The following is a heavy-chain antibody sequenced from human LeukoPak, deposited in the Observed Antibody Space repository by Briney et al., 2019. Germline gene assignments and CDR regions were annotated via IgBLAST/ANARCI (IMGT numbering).Heavy chain of an antibody. Sequence: SSETLSLTCTVSGGSISSYYWSWIRQPPGKGLEWIGYIYYTGTTNYNPSLNSRVTISVDTSKNQFSLKLSSVAAADTAVCYCARVNSAWYGALDYWGQGTMVTVSS. J-gene: IGHJ4*02. D-gene: IGHD6-19*01. CDR3: ARVNSAWYGALDY. CDR1: GGSISSYY. V-gene: IGHV4-59*01. CDR2: IYYTGTT.